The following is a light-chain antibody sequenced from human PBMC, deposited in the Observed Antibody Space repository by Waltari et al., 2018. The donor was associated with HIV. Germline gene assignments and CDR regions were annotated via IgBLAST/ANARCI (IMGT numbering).Light chain of an antibody. Sequence: EIVSPQSPETLFLSPGERATLSCRASKGVSITYLAWYQQRPGQPPRLLIYGAFNRASGIPDRFSGSGSGTDFTLTIDRVEPEDFAVYYCQQFGASHWTFGQGTKVE. CDR3: QQFGASHWT. V-gene: IGKV3-20*01. CDR2: GAF. CDR1: KGVSITY. J-gene: IGKJ1*01.